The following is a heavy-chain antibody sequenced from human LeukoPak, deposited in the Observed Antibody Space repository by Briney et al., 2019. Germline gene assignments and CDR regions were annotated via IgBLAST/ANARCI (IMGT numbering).Heavy chain of an antibody. CDR3: ASEVAGAGDYYFDY. CDR2: IYTSVST. D-gene: IGHD6-19*01. CDR1: GGSISSYY. Sequence: SETLPLTCTVSGGSISSYYWSWIRQPAGKGLEWIGHIYTSVSTNYNPSLKSRVTMSVDTSKNQFSLKLSSVTAADTAIYYCASEVAGAGDYYFDYWGQGTLVTVSS. J-gene: IGHJ4*02. V-gene: IGHV4-4*07.